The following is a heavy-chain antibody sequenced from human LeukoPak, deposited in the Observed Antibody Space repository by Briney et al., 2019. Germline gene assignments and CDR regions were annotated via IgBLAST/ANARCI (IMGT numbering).Heavy chain of an antibody. D-gene: IGHD1-26*01. CDR2: ISGSGGST. CDR1: EFTFSAYA. CDR3: AKVVGATRGNFDY. V-gene: IGHV3-23*01. Sequence: GGSLRLSCAASEFTFSAYAMSWVRQVPGKGLEWVSAISGSGGSTYYADSVKGRFTISRDNSKNTLYLQMNSLRAEDTAVYYCAKVVGATRGNFDYWGQGTLVTVSS. J-gene: IGHJ4*02.